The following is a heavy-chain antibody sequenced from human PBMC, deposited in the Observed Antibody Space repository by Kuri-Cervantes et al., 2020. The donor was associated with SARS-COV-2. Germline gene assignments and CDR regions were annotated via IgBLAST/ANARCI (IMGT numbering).Heavy chain of an antibody. J-gene: IGHJ4*02. CDR2: IKQDGSEK. V-gene: IGHV3-7*01. Sequence: GESLKISCAASGFTFSSYWMNWVRQAPGKGLEWVANIKQDGSEKYYVDSVKGRFTISRDNAKNSLYLQMNSLRAEDTAVYYCARGFGVPWTLGEVGFDYWGQGTLVTVSS. D-gene: IGHD3-16*01. CDR3: ARGFGVPWTLGEVGFDY. CDR1: GFTFSSYW.